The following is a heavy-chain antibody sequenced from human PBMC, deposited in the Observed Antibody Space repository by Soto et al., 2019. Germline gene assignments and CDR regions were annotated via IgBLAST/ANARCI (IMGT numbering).Heavy chain of an antibody. D-gene: IGHD3-10*02. CDR3: TIVRVADSALDH. CDR1: GCILSNNG. V-gene: IGHV3-30*03. CDR2: MSYDGSDT. J-gene: IGHJ4*02. Sequence: QVQLVESGGGVVQPGRSLRLSWVGSGCILSNNGMQWVRQTPGKGLEWVAFMSYDGSDTFYADSVKGRFTISRDNSKNTLFLHMSNLRAEDTAMYYCTIVRVADSALDHWGQGTLVTVSS.